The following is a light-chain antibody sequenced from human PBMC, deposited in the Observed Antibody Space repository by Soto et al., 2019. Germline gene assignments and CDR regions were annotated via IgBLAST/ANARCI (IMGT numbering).Light chain of an antibody. J-gene: IGLJ1*01. Sequence: QSVLTQPPSVSGAPGQRVTISCTGSSSNIGAGYDVHRYLQLPGTAPKLLIYGNTNRPSGVPDRFSGSKSGSSASLAITGFRAEDEADYYCQSHDSSLHASVFGTGTKVTVL. CDR1: SSNIGAGYD. CDR3: QSHDSSLHASV. V-gene: IGLV1-40*01. CDR2: GNT.